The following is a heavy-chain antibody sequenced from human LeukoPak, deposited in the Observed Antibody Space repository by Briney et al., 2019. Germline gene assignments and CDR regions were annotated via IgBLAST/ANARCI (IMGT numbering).Heavy chain of an antibody. V-gene: IGHV3-7*01. Sequence: GGSLRLSCAAPGFTFSSYWMSWVRQAPGKGLEWVANIKQDGSEKYYVDSVKGRFTISRDNAKNSLYLQMNSLRAEDTAVYYCARVEGGIAAAGTFDYWGQGTLVTVSS. CDR1: GFTFSSYW. CDR2: IKQDGSEK. CDR3: ARVEGGIAAAGTFDY. J-gene: IGHJ4*02. D-gene: IGHD6-13*01.